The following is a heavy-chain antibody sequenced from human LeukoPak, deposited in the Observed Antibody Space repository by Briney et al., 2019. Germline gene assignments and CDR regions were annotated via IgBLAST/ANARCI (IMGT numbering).Heavy chain of an antibody. Sequence: GESLKISCQVSGYIFTNYWIGWVRQMPGTGLESMGIIYPADSDTTYSPSFQGQVTISADKSISTVYLQWSSLKASDTAMYYCARQSRDGSKTRGYYFDYWGPGTQVTVSS. D-gene: IGHD3-10*01. CDR1: GYIFTNYW. CDR2: IYPADSDT. CDR3: ARQSRDGSKTRGYYFDY. V-gene: IGHV5-51*01. J-gene: IGHJ4*02.